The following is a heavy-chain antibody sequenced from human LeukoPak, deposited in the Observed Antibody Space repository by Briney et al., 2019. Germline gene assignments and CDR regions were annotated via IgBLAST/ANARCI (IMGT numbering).Heavy chain of an antibody. J-gene: IGHJ3*02. CDR1: GGSISSSSYY. V-gene: IGHV4-39*07. CDR2: IYYSGST. D-gene: IGHD6-13*01. Sequence: SETLSLTCTVSGGSISSSSYYWGWIRQPPGKGLEWIGSIYYSGSTYYNPSLKSRVTISVDTSKNQFSLKLSSVTAADTAVYYCARAIGLAAAGTGDAFDIWGQGTMVTVSS. CDR3: ARAIGLAAAGTGDAFDI.